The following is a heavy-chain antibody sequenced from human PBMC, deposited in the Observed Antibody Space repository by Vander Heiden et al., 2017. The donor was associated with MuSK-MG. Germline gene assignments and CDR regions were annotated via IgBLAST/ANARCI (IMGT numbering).Heavy chain of an antibody. J-gene: IGHJ3*02. CDR1: GDSVSTNSAA. V-gene: IGHV6-1*01. CDR2: TYYRSKWYN. CDR3: ARVSLGIHCGNKLHDAFDI. Sequence: QVQLQQSGPGLVKPSQTLSLTCAIPGDSVSTNSAAWNWIRKSPSSGLEWLGRTYYRSKWYNDYAVSVKSRITINPDTSKNQFSLQLNSVTPEQTAVYYCARVSLGIHCGNKLHDAFDIWGQGTLVTVSS. D-gene: IGHD3-16*01.